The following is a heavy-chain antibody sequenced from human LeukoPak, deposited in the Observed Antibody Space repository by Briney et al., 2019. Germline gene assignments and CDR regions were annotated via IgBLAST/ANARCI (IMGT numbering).Heavy chain of an antibody. J-gene: IGHJ6*02. D-gene: IGHD2-15*01. CDR3: ARGCSGGSRNGMDV. V-gene: IGHV1-8*01. CDR1: GYTFTSYD. Sequence: ASVRVSCKASGYTFTSYDINWVRQATGLGLEWMGWMNPSGGNTGYAQKFLGRVTMTRDTSIRTAYMELSNLRSEDTAVYYCARGCSGGSRNGMDVWGQGTTVTVSS. CDR2: MNPSGGNT.